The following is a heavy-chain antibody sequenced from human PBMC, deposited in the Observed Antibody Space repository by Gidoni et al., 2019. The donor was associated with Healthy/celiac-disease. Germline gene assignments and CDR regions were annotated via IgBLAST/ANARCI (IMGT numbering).Heavy chain of an antibody. CDR2: ISGSGGST. V-gene: IGHV3-23*01. J-gene: IGHJ4*02. Sequence: EVQLLESGGGLVQPGGSLRLSCAASGFTFSSYAMSWVRQDPGKGLEWVSAISGSGGSTYYADSVKGRFTISRDNSKNTLYLQMNSLRAEDTAVYYCAKDPAGRGWWSYFDYWGQGTLVTVSS. CDR1: GFTFSSYA. D-gene: IGHD6-19*01. CDR3: AKDPAGRGWWSYFDY.